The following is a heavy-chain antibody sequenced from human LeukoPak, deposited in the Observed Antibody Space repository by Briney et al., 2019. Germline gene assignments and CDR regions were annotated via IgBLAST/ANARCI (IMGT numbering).Heavy chain of an antibody. CDR2: FNGGGWYS. CDR1: GYSFTSYW. CDR3: AREDARDGGYFDY. D-gene: IGHD3-16*01. Sequence: GESLKISCKGSGYSFTSYWIGWVRQAPGKGLEWLSVFNGGGWYSNHADSVKGRFTMSRDTSKNTVYLQMDSLRVEDTAVYYCAREDARDGGYFDYWAQGTLVTVSS. J-gene: IGHJ4*02. V-gene: IGHV3-23*01.